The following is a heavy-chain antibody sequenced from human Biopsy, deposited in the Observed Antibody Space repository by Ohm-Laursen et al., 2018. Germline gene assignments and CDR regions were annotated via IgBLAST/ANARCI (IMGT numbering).Heavy chain of an antibody. V-gene: IGHV4-59*01. D-gene: IGHD2/OR15-2a*01. Sequence: GTLSLTCTVSGGSISSDYWSWIRQTPGKGLEWIGYIYYSGSTNYNPSLKSRVTISVDTSKNQFSLRLNSVTAADTAVYYCARAPNSTGWPYYYFYGMDVWGQGTTVTVSS. CDR1: GGSISSDY. CDR3: ARAPNSTGWPYYYFYGMDV. J-gene: IGHJ6*02. CDR2: IYYSGST.